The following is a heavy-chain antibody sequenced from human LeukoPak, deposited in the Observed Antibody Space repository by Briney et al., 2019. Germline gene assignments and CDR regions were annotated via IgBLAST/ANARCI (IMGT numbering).Heavy chain of an antibody. CDR1: GLNFGESA. J-gene: IGHJ4*02. Sequence: GGSLRLSCVASGLNFGESAMHWVRQAPGKGLEWVSLISADGGSAFSADSVKGRFSISRDNSKNSLYLQMDSLRSEDTAMYYCAKESGKFDYWGQGTLVVVSS. CDR3: AKESGKFDY. CDR2: ISADGGSA. V-gene: IGHV3-43*02.